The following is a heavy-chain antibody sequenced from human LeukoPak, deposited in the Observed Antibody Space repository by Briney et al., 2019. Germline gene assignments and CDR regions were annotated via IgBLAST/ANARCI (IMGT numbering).Heavy chain of an antibody. CDR3: TSTAPTVTTMGYYFDY. CDR1: GFTFGDYA. Sequence: GGPLRLFCTASGFTFGDYAMRWFRQAPGQGLEWVGYIRSKSYGGTTEYAASVKGKCTISRDDSKSIAYRQMNSLKTEDTAVYYCTSTAPTVTTMGYYFDYWGQGTLVTVSS. CDR2: IRSKSYGGTT. J-gene: IGHJ4*02. D-gene: IGHD4-17*01. V-gene: IGHV3-49*03.